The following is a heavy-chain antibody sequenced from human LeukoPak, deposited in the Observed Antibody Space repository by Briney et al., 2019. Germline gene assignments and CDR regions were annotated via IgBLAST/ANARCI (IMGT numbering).Heavy chain of an antibody. CDR2: ISYDGSNK. J-gene: IGHJ4*02. CDR3: ASHLAAAFDY. Sequence: PGGSLRLSCAASGFTFSSYAMHWVRQAPGKGLEWVAVISYDGSNKYYADSVKGRFTISRDNSKNTLYLQMNSLRAEDTAVYYCASHLAAAFDYWGQGTLVTISS. V-gene: IGHV3-30-3*01. D-gene: IGHD2-15*01. CDR1: GFTFSSYA.